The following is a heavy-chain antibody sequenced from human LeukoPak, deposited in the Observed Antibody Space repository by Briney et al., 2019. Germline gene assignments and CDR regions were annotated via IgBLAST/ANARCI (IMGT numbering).Heavy chain of an antibody. CDR2: INHSGST. CDR3: ARGYYDILTGYYTGSSTGNFDY. V-gene: IGHV4-34*01. Sequence: SETLSLTCAVYGGSFSGYYWSWIRQPPGKGLEWIGEINHSGSTNYNPSLKSRVTISVDTSKNQFSLKLSSVTAADTAVYYCARGYYDILTGYYTGSSTGNFDYWGQGTLVTVSS. CDR1: GGSFSGYY. J-gene: IGHJ4*02. D-gene: IGHD3-9*01.